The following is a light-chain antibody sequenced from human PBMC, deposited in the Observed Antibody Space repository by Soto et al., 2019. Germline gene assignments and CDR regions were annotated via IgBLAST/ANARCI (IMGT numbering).Light chain of an antibody. CDR1: QSVGSY. CDR3: HQRYSWAELT. Sequence: EIVLTQSPATLSLSPGERATLSCRASQSVGSYLAWFQQKPGQPPRLLIYDASDRATGIPARFSGGGSGTDFTLTISSLEPEDFAFYYCHQRYSWAELTFGGGTKVDIK. CDR2: DAS. J-gene: IGKJ4*01. V-gene: IGKV3-11*01.